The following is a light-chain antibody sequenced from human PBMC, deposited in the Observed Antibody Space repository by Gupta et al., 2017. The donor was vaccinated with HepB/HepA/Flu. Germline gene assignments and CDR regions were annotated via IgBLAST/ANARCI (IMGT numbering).Light chain of an antibody. CDR1: SSHIGSYY. V-gene: IGLV1-47*01. Sequence: SVLTQPPSASGTPGQRVTISCSGSSSHIGSYYVYWYQPLPGTAPNLLMYRNNRRHSGAPARFSGSKCGTTASMTISGVQAEDEADYYCAAWDDSRSGLVFGGGTRLTVL. J-gene: IGLJ2*01. CDR3: AAWDDSRSGLV. CDR2: RNN.